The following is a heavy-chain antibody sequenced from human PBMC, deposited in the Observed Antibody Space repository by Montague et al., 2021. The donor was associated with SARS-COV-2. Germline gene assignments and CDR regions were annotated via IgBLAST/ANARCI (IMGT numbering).Heavy chain of an antibody. CDR2: IYYSGVT. J-gene: IGHJ4*02. CDR3: ARGVVAAPDTSDY. V-gene: IGHV4-59*13. Sequence: SETLSLTCTVSGDSISGFSWNWIRQPPGKGLEWIGNIYYSGVTNYNPSLKSRGTISVDTSKNQFSLKLISVTAADTALYYCARGVVAAPDTSDYWGQGTLVTVSS. D-gene: IGHD6-13*01. CDR1: GDSISGFS.